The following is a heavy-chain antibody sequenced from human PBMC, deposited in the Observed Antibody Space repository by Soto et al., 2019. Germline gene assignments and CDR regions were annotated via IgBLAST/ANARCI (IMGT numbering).Heavy chain of an antibody. J-gene: IGHJ6*03. CDR3: ARGSYYGSGSADYMDV. V-gene: IGHV1-69*02. CDR2: IIPILGIA. D-gene: IGHD3-10*01. Sequence: QVQLVQSGAEVKKPGSSVKVSCKASGGTFSSNTISWVRQAPGQGLEWMGRIIPILGIANYAQKFQGRVTITADKSTSTAYMELSSLRSEDTAVYYCARGSYYGSGSADYMDVWGKGTTVTVSS. CDR1: GGTFSSNT.